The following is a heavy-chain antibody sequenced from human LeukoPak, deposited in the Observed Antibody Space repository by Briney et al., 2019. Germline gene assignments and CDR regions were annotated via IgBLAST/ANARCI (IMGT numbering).Heavy chain of an antibody. CDR1: GYTFTSYY. Sequence: ASVTVSCKASGYTFTSYYMHWVRQAPGQGLEGMGIINPSGGSTSYAQKFQGRVTMTRDTSTSTVYMELSSLRSEDTAVYYCARDYGSTSKYYYYGMDVWGQGTTVTVSS. CDR3: ARDYGSTSKYYYYGMDV. V-gene: IGHV1-46*01. CDR2: INPSGGST. D-gene: IGHD2-2*01. J-gene: IGHJ6*02.